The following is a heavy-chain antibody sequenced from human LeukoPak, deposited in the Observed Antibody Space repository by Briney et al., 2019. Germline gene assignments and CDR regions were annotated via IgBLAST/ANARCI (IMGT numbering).Heavy chain of an antibody. V-gene: IGHV1-2*02. CDR3: AREACSGGSCFVYFDY. CDR1: GYTFTGYY. CDR2: INPNSGGT. J-gene: IGHJ4*02. D-gene: IGHD2-15*01. Sequence: ASVKVSCKASGYTFTGYYMHWVRQAPGQGLEWMGWINPNSGGTNYAQKFQGRVTMTRDTSISTAYMELSRLRSDDTAVYYCAREACSGGSCFVYFDYWGQGTLVTVSS.